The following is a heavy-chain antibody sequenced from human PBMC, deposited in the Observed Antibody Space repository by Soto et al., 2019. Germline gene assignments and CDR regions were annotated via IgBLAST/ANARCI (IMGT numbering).Heavy chain of an antibody. CDR2: LNGGTGQT. V-gene: IGHV1-3*01. CDR1: GYTFSTYG. CDR3: ARGKGMEENYLDYGFDI. Sequence: GASVKVSCKASGYTFSTYGMHWVRQAPGQSLEWMGWLNGGTGQTRYSQRFQDRVIITRDTSASAGYMELSSLRSEDTAVYYCARGKGMEENYLDYGFDIWGQGTTVTVSS. J-gene: IGHJ6*02. D-gene: IGHD1-7*01.